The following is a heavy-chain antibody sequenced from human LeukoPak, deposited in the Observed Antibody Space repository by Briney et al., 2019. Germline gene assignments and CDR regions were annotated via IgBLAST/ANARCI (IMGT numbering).Heavy chain of an antibody. Sequence: GGSLRLSCVASGFTFSSYAMSWVRQAPGKGLEWVSAISGSGGSTYYADSVKGRFTISRDNSKNTLYLQMNSLRAEDTAVYYCAKEGGYGELSSYFDYWGQGTLVTVSS. V-gene: IGHV3-23*01. CDR2: ISGSGGST. CDR3: AKEGGYGELSSYFDY. CDR1: GFTFSSYA. D-gene: IGHD3-16*02. J-gene: IGHJ4*02.